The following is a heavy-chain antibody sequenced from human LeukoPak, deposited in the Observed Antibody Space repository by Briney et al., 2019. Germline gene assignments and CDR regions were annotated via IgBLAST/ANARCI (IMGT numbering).Heavy chain of an antibody. V-gene: IGHV3-48*01. CDR1: GFTFSSYS. D-gene: IGHD3-3*01. CDR3: ARVGIRFLEWLHYMDV. J-gene: IGHJ6*03. CDR2: ISSSSSTI. Sequence: GGSLRLSCAASGFTFSSYSMNWVRQAPGEGLEWVSYISSSSSTIYYADSVKGRSTISRDNAKNSLYLQMNSLRAEDTAVYYCARVGIRFLEWLHYMDVWGKGTTVTVSS.